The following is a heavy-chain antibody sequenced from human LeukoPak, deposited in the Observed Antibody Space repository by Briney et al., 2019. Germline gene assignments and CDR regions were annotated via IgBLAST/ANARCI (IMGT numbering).Heavy chain of an antibody. V-gene: IGHV3-30*01. CDR2: ISYDGSNK. CDR1: GFTFSSYA. J-gene: IGHJ4*02. Sequence: GGSLRLSCGASGFTFSSYAMHWVRQAPGKGLEWVAVISYDGSNKYYADSVKGRFTISRDNSKNTLYLQMNSLRAEDTAVYYCAREVTLYFDYWGQGTLVTVSS. CDR3: AREVTLYFDY.